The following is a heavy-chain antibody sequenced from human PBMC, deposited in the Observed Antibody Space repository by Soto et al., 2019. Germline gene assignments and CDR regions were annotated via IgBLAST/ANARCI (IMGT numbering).Heavy chain of an antibody. CDR2: INAANGDT. CDR1: GYTFTSYC. CDR3: VRRHVSATGIDWFDP. V-gene: IGHV1-3*01. Sequence: ASVKVSCKASGYTFTSYCIHWVLQAPVQRLEWVGWINAANGDTKYSQKFQGRVNITSDTSASTAYMELSSLRSEDTAVYYCVRRHVSATGIDWFDPWGQGTLVTVSS. D-gene: IGHD6-13*01. J-gene: IGHJ5*02.